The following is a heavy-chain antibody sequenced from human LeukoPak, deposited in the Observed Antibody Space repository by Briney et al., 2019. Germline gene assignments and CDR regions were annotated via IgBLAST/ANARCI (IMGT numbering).Heavy chain of an antibody. Sequence: GASVKVSCKASGGTFSCYAISWVRQAPGQGLEWMGRIIPIFGTPNYAQTSQGRVTITTDESTSTAYMELSSLRSEDTAVYYCARDLTADIVVVPAAMTGVNAFDIWGQGTMVTVSS. V-gene: IGHV1-69*05. CDR3: ARDLTADIVVVPAAMTGVNAFDI. CDR1: GGTFSCYA. CDR2: IIPIFGTP. J-gene: IGHJ3*02. D-gene: IGHD2-2*01.